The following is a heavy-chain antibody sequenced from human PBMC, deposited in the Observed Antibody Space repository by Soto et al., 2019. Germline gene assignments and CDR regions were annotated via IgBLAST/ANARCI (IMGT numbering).Heavy chain of an antibody. D-gene: IGHD3-10*01. Sequence: EVQLVESVGGLVQPGRSLRLSCAASGFTFEDYAMHWVRQAPGKGLEWASGISWNRGSICSADSVKVRFTISRDIATNSLYLQMNSMRAADTAWYYCAKGWGFGYLGYYYYMDVWGKGTTVTVS. CDR1: GFTFEDYA. CDR3: AKGWGFGYLGYYYYMDV. J-gene: IGHJ6*03. CDR2: ISWNRGSI. V-gene: IGHV3-9*01.